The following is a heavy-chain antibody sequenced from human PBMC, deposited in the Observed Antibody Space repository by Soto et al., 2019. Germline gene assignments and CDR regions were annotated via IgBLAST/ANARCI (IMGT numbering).Heavy chain of an antibody. CDR3: ARSIGGMGRYRYYYYMDV. Sequence: GGSLRLSCAASGFTFSSYAMSWVRQAPGKGLEWVSAISGSGGSTYYADSVKGRFTISRDNSKNTLYLQMNSLRAEDTAVYYCARSIGGMGRYRYYYYMDVWGKGTTVTVSS. J-gene: IGHJ6*03. CDR2: ISGSGGST. V-gene: IGHV3-23*01. CDR1: GFTFSSYA. D-gene: IGHD3-16*01.